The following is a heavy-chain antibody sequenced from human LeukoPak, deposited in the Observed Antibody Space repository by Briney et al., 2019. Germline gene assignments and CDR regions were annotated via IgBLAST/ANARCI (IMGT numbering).Heavy chain of an antibody. CDR1: GFTFSSYW. CDR2: IKQDGSEK. J-gene: IGHJ4*02. Sequence: GGSLRLSCAASGFTFSSYWMSWVRQAPGKGLEWVANIKQDGSEKYYVDSVKGRFTISRDNAKNSLYLQMNSLRAEDTAVYYCARDLLRYYDSSGYRTYWGQGTLVTVSS. CDR3: ARDLLRYYDSSGYRTY. D-gene: IGHD3-22*01. V-gene: IGHV3-7*01.